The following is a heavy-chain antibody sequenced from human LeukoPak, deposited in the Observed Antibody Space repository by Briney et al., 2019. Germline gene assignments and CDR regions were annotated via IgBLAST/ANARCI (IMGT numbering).Heavy chain of an antibody. CDR1: GFTFSDYA. Sequence: GGSLRLSCAASGFTFSDYALGWVRQAPGKGLEWVSSISSSSSYIYYADSVKGRFTTSRDNAKNSLYLQMNSLRAEDTAVYYCARDRGITQFDYWGQGTLVTVSS. CDR2: ISSSSSYI. D-gene: IGHD1-20*01. V-gene: IGHV3-21*01. CDR3: ARDRGITQFDY. J-gene: IGHJ4*02.